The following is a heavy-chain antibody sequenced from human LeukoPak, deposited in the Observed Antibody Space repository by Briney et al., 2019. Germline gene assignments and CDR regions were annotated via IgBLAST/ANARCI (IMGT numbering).Heavy chain of an antibody. D-gene: IGHD6-19*01. J-gene: IGHJ4*02. V-gene: IGHV5-51*01. Sequence: GESLKISCKGSGYSFTSYWIGWVRQMPGKGLEWMGIIYPGDSDTRYGPSFQGQVTISADKSISTAYLQWSSLKASDAAMYYCARPASSGWCYFDYWGQGTLVTVSS. CDR2: IYPGDSDT. CDR1: GYSFTSYW. CDR3: ARPASSGWCYFDY.